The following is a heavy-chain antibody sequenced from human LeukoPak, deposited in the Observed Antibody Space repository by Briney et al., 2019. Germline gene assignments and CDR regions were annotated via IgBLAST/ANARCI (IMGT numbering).Heavy chain of an antibody. CDR2: IDWDDDK. Sequence: SGPTLVNPTQTLTLTCTFSGFSLSTSGMCVSWIRQPPGKALEWLARIDWDDDKYYSTSLKTRLTISKDTSKNQVVLTMTNMDPVNTATYYCARMPKVIAAAGSQPTDYWGQGTLVTSPQ. CDR3: ARMPKVIAAAGSQPTDY. CDR1: GFSLSTSGMC. D-gene: IGHD6-13*01. J-gene: IGHJ4*02. V-gene: IGHV2-70*11.